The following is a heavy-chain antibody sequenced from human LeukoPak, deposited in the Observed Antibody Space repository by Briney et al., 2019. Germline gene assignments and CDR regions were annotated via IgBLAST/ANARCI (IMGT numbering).Heavy chain of an antibody. Sequence: QSGGSLRLSCAASGFTFSSYWMHWVRQAPGKGLVWVSRINSDGSSTSYADSVKGRFTISRDNAKNTLYLQMNSLSDEDTAVYYCARDHYGGNSDYWGQGTLVTVSS. CDR2: INSDGSST. CDR1: GFTFSSYW. D-gene: IGHD4-23*01. CDR3: ARDHYGGNSDY. V-gene: IGHV3-74*01. J-gene: IGHJ4*02.